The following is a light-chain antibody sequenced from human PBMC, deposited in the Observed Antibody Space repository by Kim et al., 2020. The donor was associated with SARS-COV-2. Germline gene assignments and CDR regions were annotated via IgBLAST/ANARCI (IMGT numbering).Light chain of an antibody. CDR1: SLRTYY. CDR2: GKN. CDR3: NSRDNNDNVL. V-gene: IGLV3-19*01. J-gene: IGLJ2*01. Sequence: VALGQTGRITCQGDSLRTYYTTWFQQKPGQAPIVVFYGKNNRPSGIPDRFSGSSSGNTASLTITATQAGDEADYYCNSRDNNDNVLFGGGTRLTFL.